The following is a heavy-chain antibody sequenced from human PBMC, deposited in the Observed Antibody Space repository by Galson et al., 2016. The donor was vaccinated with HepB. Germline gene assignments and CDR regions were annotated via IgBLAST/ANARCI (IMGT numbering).Heavy chain of an antibody. J-gene: IGHJ3*02. CDR1: GFPFSTYS. V-gene: IGHV3-33*01. D-gene: IGHD3-16*01. CDR2: IWYDGSNQ. CDR3: ARDAFPDDACDI. Sequence: SLRLSCAASGFPFSTYSMHWVRQAPGKGLEWVAVIWYDGSNQYYADSVKGRFTISRDISKNTLYLQMNSLRAEDTALYYCARDAFPDDACDIWGQGTMVTVSS.